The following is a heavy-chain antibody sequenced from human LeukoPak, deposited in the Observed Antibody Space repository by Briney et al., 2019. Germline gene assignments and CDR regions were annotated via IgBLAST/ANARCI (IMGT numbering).Heavy chain of an antibody. Sequence: PGGSLRLSCAASEFTFSRFWMTWVRQAPGKGLEWVANIKQDGSEQYYVDSVKGRFTISRDSAKNSLYLQMNSLRAEDTAVYYCATDFTVAVAQNYWGQGTLVTVSS. D-gene: IGHD6-19*01. V-gene: IGHV3-7*03. CDR1: EFTFSRFW. CDR2: IKQDGSEQ. CDR3: ATDFTVAVAQNY. J-gene: IGHJ4*02.